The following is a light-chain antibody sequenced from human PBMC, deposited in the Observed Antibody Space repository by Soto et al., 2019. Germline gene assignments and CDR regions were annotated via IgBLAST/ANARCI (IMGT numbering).Light chain of an antibody. CDR3: QRYGSSPTWT. CDR2: GAT. Sequence: ESVLAQSPGTLSLSRGERATLSCRASQSVSSYSLAWYQQKPGQAPRLLIHGATTRATGIPARFSGSGSGTDFTLTISRLEPEDSAVYYCQRYGSSPTWTFGQGTKVDIK. J-gene: IGKJ1*01. V-gene: IGKV3-20*01. CDR1: QSVSSYS.